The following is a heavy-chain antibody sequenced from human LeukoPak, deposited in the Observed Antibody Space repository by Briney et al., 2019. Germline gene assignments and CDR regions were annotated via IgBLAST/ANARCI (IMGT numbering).Heavy chain of an antibody. V-gene: IGHV4-34*01. CDR3: ARAHMYYDYIWGSYRRYYFDY. CDR1: GGSFSGYY. D-gene: IGHD3-16*02. Sequence: SETLSLTCAVYGGSFSGYYWSWIRQPPGKGLEWIGEINHSGSTNYNPSLKSRVTISVDTSKNQFSLKLSSVAAADTAVYYCARAHMYYDYIWGSYRRYYFDYWGQGTLVTVSS. CDR2: INHSGST. J-gene: IGHJ4*02.